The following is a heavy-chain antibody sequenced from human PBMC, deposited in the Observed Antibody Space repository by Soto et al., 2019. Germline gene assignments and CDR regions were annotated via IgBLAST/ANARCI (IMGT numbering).Heavy chain of an antibody. CDR1: GGSFSGYY. J-gene: IGHJ6*02. D-gene: IGHD3-9*01. Sequence: SETLSLTCAVYGGSFSGYYWSWIRQPPGKGLEWIGEINHSGSTNYNPSLKSRVTISVDTSKNQFSLKLSSVTAADTAVYYCARGHDILTGYYSNYYYGMDVWGQGTTVTVSS. V-gene: IGHV4-34*01. CDR2: INHSGST. CDR3: ARGHDILTGYYSNYYYGMDV.